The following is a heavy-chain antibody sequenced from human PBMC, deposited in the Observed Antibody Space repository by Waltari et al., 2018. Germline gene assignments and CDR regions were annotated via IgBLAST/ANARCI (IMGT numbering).Heavy chain of an antibody. CDR3: ARDRTIFGVARTLFFGY. CDR2: ISYDGSNK. J-gene: IGHJ4*02. Sequence: QVQLVESGGGVVQPGRSLRLSCAASGFTFSSYAMQWVRQAPGKGLEWVAVISYDGSNKYYADSVKGRFTISRDNSKNTLYLQMNSLRAEDTAVYYCARDRTIFGVARTLFFGYWGQGTLVTVSS. CDR1: GFTFSSYA. D-gene: IGHD3-3*01. V-gene: IGHV3-30-3*01.